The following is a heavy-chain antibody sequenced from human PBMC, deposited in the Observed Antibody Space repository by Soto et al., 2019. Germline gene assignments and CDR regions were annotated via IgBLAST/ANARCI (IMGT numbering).Heavy chain of an antibody. D-gene: IGHD6-13*01. V-gene: IGHV4-34*01. CDR2: INHSGST. J-gene: IGHJ4*02. CDR1: GGSFSGYY. CDR3: ARPAIAATVSAFDY. Sequence: SETLSLTCAVYGGSFSGYYWSWIRQPPGKGLEWIGEINHSGSTNYSPSLKSRVTISVDTSKNQFSLKLSSVTAADTAVYYCARPAIAATVSAFDYWGQGTLVTVSS.